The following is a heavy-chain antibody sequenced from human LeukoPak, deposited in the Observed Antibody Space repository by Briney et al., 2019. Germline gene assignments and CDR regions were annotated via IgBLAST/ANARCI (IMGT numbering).Heavy chain of an antibody. Sequence: SETLSLTCTVSGGSISSYYWSWIRQPPGKGLEWIGYIYYSGSTNYNPSLKKRGIISVETSKNQFCLKLSSVTAADTAVYYCARALGRGRITMVRGAPSYFDYWGQGTLVTVSS. CDR3: ARALGRGRITMVRGAPSYFDY. CDR2: IYYSGST. V-gene: IGHV4-59*01. CDR1: GGSISSYY. J-gene: IGHJ4*02. D-gene: IGHD3-10*01.